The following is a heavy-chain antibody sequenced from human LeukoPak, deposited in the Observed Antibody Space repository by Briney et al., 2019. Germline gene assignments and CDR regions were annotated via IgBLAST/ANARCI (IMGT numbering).Heavy chain of an antibody. CDR1: GFTFSSYA. V-gene: IGHV3-30-3*01. CDR2: ISYDGSNK. D-gene: IGHD2-15*01. J-gene: IGHJ4*02. Sequence: GRSLRLSCAASGFTFSSYAMHWVRQAPGKGLEWVAVISYDGSNKYYADSVKGRFTISRDNSKNTLYLQMNSLRAEDTAVYYCARPQGVVVTNVGFDYWGQGTLVTVSS. CDR3: ARPQGVVVTNVGFDY.